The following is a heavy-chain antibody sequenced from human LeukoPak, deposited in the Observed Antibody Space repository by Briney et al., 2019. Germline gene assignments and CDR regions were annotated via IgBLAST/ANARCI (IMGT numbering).Heavy chain of an antibody. Sequence: GGTLRPSCVASGFTFSSYGMSWVRQAPGKGLEWVSSISGRGGSIYYADSVKGRFSISRDNSKNALYLEMNSLRVEDTAVYYCANLQHWGQGTLVIAS. V-gene: IGHV3-23*01. J-gene: IGHJ1*01. CDR3: ANLQH. CDR2: ISGRGGSI. CDR1: GFTFSSYG.